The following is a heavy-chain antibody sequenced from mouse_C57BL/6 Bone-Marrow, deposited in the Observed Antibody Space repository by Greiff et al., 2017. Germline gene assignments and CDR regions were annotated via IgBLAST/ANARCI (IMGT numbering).Heavy chain of an antibody. Sequence: EVKLVESGGGLVQPGGSLKLSCAASGFTFSDYYMYWVRQTPEKRLEWVAYISNGGGSTYYPDTVKGRFTISRDNAKNTLYLQMSRLKSEDTAMYYCARHPPWDYYAMDYWGQGTSVTVSS. CDR1: GFTFSDYY. J-gene: IGHJ4*01. V-gene: IGHV5-12*01. CDR3: ARHPPWDYYAMDY. D-gene: IGHD4-1*01. CDR2: ISNGGGST.